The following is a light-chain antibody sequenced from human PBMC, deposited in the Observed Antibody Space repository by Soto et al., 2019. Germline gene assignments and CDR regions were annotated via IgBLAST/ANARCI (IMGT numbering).Light chain of an antibody. V-gene: IGLV2-14*03. CDR2: DVS. J-gene: IGLJ2*01. CDR1: SSDVGGYHY. CDR3: SSYKVTYTVV. Sequence: QSALTQPASVSGSPGQSITISCTGTSSDVGGYHYVSWYQQLPGKAPKLMIYDVSTRPSGISNRFSGSKSGDTASLTISGLQADDEADYYCSSYKVTYTVVFGGGTKLTVL.